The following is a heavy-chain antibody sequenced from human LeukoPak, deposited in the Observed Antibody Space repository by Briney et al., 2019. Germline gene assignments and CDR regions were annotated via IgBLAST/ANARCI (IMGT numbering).Heavy chain of an antibody. CDR1: GGSISSYY. Sequence: SETLSLTCTVSGGSISSYYWSWIRQPPGKGLEWIGYIYYSGSTNYNPSLKSRVTISVDTSKNQFSLKLSSVTAADTAVYYCARAKKSSIAAAGTYYYCYYMDVWGKGTTVTVSS. CDR3: ARAKKSSIAAAGTYYYCYYMDV. D-gene: IGHD6-13*01. V-gene: IGHV4-59*12. CDR2: IYYSGST. J-gene: IGHJ6*03.